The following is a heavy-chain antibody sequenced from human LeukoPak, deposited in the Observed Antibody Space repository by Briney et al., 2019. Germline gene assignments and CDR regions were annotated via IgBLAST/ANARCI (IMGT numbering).Heavy chain of an antibody. CDR3: ARSRKYGAVTTYSWFDP. V-gene: IGHV4-39*01. CDR1: GGSISSSTYY. Sequence: SETLSLTCTVSGGSISSSTYYWGWIRQPPGRGLEWIESVSYTGSTTYNPSLTSRVTISVDTSKTQFSLKLSSVTAADTAVYYCARSRKYGAVTTYSWFDPWGRGTLVIVSS. J-gene: IGHJ5*02. CDR2: VSYTGST. D-gene: IGHD4-17*01.